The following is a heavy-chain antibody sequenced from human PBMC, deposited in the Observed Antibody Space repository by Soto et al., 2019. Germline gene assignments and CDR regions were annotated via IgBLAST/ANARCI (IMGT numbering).Heavy chain of an antibody. J-gene: IGHJ6*02. CDR1: GGTFSSYA. CDR2: IIPIFGTA. V-gene: IGHV1-69*13. D-gene: IGHD6-13*01. Sequence: SVKVSCKASGGTFSSYAISWVRQAPGQGLEWMGGIIPIFGTANYAQKFQGRVTITADESTSTAYMELSSLRSEDTAVYYCARDLAEMRKEPAGYYGMDVWGQGTTVTVSS. CDR3: ARDLAEMRKEPAGYYGMDV.